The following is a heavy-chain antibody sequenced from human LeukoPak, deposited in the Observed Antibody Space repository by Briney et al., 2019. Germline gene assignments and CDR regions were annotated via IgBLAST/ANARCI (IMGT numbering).Heavy chain of an antibody. J-gene: IGHJ6*02. Sequence: GGSLRLSCAASGFTFSDYWMHRVRDAPGKGLMWVSRIAGDGSSISYADSVKGRFTISRDNAKNTLYLQMNSQRAEDTAVYYCARGGFKYNYYDAMDVWGQGTTVTVSS. V-gene: IGHV3-74*01. CDR2: IAGDGSSI. D-gene: IGHD2-15*01. CDR1: GFTFSDYW. CDR3: ARGGFKYNYYDAMDV.